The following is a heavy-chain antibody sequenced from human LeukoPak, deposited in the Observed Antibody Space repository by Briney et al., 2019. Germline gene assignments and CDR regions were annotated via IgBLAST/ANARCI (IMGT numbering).Heavy chain of an antibody. Sequence: GGSLRLSCAASGFTFSSYGMHWVRQAPGKGLEWVAFIRYDGSNNYYADSVKGRFTISRDNSKNTLYLQMNSLRAEDTAVYYCAKDGGAAAGKGIDPWGQGTLVTVSS. CDR1: GFTFSSYG. J-gene: IGHJ5*02. CDR3: AKDGGAAAGKGIDP. D-gene: IGHD6-13*01. V-gene: IGHV3-30*02. CDR2: IRYDGSNN.